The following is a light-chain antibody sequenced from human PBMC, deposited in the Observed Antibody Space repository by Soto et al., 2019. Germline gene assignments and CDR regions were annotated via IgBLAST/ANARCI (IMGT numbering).Light chain of an antibody. V-gene: IGLV2-11*01. CDR2: DVS. CDR3: CSYAGSYSYV. J-gene: IGLJ1*01. CDR1: SSDVGGYNY. Sequence: QSALTQPRSVSGSPGQSFTISCTGTSSDVGGYNYVSWYQEQPGKAPKLMIYDVSKRPSVVPDRFSGSKSGNTASLTISGLQAEDEADYYCCSYAGSYSYVFGTGTKLTVL.